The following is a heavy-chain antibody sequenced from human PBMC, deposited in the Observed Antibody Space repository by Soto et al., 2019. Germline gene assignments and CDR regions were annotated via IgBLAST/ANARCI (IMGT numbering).Heavy chain of an antibody. CDR1: SGSISLGRNS. V-gene: IGHV4-31*03. D-gene: IGHD3-10*01. J-gene: IGHJ5*02. CDR2: ISSSGTT. CDR3: ARVRTYGSGSARIYDWFDP. Sequence: QMQLQESGPGLVKPSQTLSLTCSVSSGSISLGRNSWNWIRQHPGKSLEWIGYISSSGTTYYHPSLKGRVSFSLETSKNQFSLRLTSVTAADTALYYCARVRTYGSGSARIYDWFDPWGQGSLVTVSS.